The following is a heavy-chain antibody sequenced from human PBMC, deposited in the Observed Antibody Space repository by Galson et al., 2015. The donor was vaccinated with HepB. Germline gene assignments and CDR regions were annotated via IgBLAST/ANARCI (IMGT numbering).Heavy chain of an antibody. CDR1: GGSISSGDYY. CDR2: IYYSGST. J-gene: IGHJ6*02. Sequence: SLTCTVSGGSISSGDYYWSWIRQPPGKGLEWIGYIYYSGSTYYNPSLKSRVTISVDTSKNQFSLKLSSVTAADTAVYYCARTERGYSYGYYYYYYGMDVWGQGTTVTVSS. D-gene: IGHD5-18*01. CDR3: ARTERGYSYGYYYYYYGMDV. V-gene: IGHV4-30-4*01.